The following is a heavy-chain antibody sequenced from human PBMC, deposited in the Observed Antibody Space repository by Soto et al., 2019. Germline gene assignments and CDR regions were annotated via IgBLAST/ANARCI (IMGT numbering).Heavy chain of an antibody. CDR1: GYTFTTYV. CDR3: ARDSVYCSGDSCYPFDY. J-gene: IGHJ4*02. V-gene: IGHV1-18*01. Sequence: QVQLVQSGAEVKKPGASVKVSCKASGYTFTTYVISWVRQAPGQGLEWMGWISAYNGKTNSAQKLQGRVTMTTDTSTSTAYMELRSLRSDDTAVYYCARDSVYCSGDSCYPFDYWGQGTLVTVSS. D-gene: IGHD2-15*01. CDR2: ISAYNGKT.